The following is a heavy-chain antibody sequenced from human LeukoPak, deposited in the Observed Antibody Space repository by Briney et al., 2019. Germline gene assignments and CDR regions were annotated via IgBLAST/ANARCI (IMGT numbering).Heavy chain of an antibody. Sequence: GGSLRLSCVASGFTFRTYGMTWVRQAPGEGLQWVSCISNDGDTNYADSVQGRFSISRDNSKNILYLQMNNLKAEDTAFYYCARAGGGSYFDLWGRGTLVTVSS. V-gene: IGHV3-23*01. CDR3: ARAGGGSYFDL. CDR2: ISNDGDT. J-gene: IGHJ2*01. D-gene: IGHD2-15*01. CDR1: GFTFRTYG.